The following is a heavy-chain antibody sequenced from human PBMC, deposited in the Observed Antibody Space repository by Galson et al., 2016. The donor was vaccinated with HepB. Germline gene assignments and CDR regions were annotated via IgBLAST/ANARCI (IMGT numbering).Heavy chain of an antibody. Sequence: PETLSLTCAVYGGSFSGYYWSWIRQPPGKGLEWIGEINHSGSTNYNPSLKSRVTISVDTSKNQFSLKLSSVTAADTAVYYCARVKKQQLVRTNWFDPWGQGTLVTVSS. V-gene: IGHV4-34*01. J-gene: IGHJ5*02. D-gene: IGHD6-13*01. CDR1: GGSFSGYY. CDR2: INHSGST. CDR3: ARVKKQQLVRTNWFDP.